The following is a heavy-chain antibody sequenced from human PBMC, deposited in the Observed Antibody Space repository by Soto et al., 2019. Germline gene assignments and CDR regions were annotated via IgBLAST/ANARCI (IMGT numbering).Heavy chain of an antibody. CDR1: GFTFSSYW. J-gene: IGHJ5*02. D-gene: IGHD6-13*01. CDR2: INSDGSST. CDR3: ARDSSSFGGSDP. Sequence: EVQLVESGGGLVQPGGSLRLSCAASGFTFSSYWMHWVRQAPGKGLVWVSRINSDGSSTSDADSVKGRFTISRENAKNTLYLQMNSLRAEDTAVYYCARDSSSFGGSDPWGQGTLVTVSS. V-gene: IGHV3-74*01.